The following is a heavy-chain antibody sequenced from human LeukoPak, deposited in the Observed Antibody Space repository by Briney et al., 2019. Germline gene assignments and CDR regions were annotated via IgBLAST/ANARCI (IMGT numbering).Heavy chain of an antibody. V-gene: IGHV4-34*01. J-gene: IGHJ5*02. Sequence: PSETLSLTCAVYGGSFSGYYWSWIRQPPGKGLKWIGEINHSGGTNYNPSLKSRVTISVDTSKNQFSLKLSSVTAADTAVYYCARRDYSNYNWFDPWGQGTLVTVSS. CDR3: ARRDYSNYNWFDP. D-gene: IGHD4-11*01. CDR2: INHSGGT. CDR1: GGSFSGYY.